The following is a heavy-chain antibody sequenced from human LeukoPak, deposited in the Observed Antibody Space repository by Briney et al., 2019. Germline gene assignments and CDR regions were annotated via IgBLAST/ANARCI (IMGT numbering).Heavy chain of an antibody. V-gene: IGHV3-7*01. CDR2: IKQDASTK. CDR1: GFTFTNSW. D-gene: IGHD2-8*02. CDR3: TRDTEGTLDY. J-gene: IGHJ4*02. Sequence: GGSLRLSCSASGFTFTNSWMAWVRQAPGKGLEWVANIKQDASTKHYADSLKGRFTISGDNPKNSLYLQMNNLRADDTAIYYCTRDTEGTLDYWGQGILVTVAS.